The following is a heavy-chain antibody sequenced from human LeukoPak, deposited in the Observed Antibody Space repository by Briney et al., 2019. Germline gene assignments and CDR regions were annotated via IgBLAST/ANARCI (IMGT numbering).Heavy chain of an antibody. J-gene: IGHJ4*02. V-gene: IGHV4-39*01. Sequence: SETLSLTCTVSGGSISSSSYYWGWLRQPPGKGLEWIGSIYYSGTTYYNPSLKSRVTISVDTSKNQFSLKLSSMTAADTAVYYCASILYTIDYWGQGTLVTVSS. CDR3: ASILYTIDY. CDR1: GGSISSSSYY. D-gene: IGHD2-21*01. CDR2: IYYSGTT.